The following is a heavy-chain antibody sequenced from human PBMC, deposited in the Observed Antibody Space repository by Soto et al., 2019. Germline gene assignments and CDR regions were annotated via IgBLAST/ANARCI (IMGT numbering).Heavy chain of an antibody. Sequence: SETLSLTCTVSGGSISSSSYYWSWIRQPPGKGLEWIGEINHSGSTNYNPSLKSRVTISVDTSKNQFSLKLSSVTAADTAVYYCARGTIDIVVVGGYYYMDVWGKGTTVTVSS. CDR1: GGSISSSSYY. J-gene: IGHJ6*03. V-gene: IGHV4-39*07. D-gene: IGHD2-15*01. CDR3: ARGTIDIVVVGGYYYMDV. CDR2: INHSGST.